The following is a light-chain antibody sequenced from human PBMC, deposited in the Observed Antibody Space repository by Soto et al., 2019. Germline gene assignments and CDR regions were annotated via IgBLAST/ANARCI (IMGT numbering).Light chain of an antibody. CDR3: QHYKNWPLT. CDR1: QSVSSN. CDR2: ATS. J-gene: IGKJ4*01. V-gene: IGKV3-15*01. Sequence: DIVMTQSPATLSVSAWERASLSCRASQSVSSNLAWYQQKPGQTPRLLIYATSTRATGIPARFSGSGSGTEFTLTISSLQPEDFAVYYCQHYKNWPLTFGGGTKVDIK.